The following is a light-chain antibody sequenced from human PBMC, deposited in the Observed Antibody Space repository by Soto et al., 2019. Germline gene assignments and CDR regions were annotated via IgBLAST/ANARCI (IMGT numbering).Light chain of an antibody. V-gene: IGKV3-15*01. Sequence: DIVLTQSPGTLSLSPGERAILSCRASQSVRSNLAWYQQEPGQAPRLLIYDVSTRATGIPARFSGTGSDTEFTLTISSLQSADFAVYYCQHYNNWPLTFGGGTRVEMK. CDR1: QSVRSN. CDR3: QHYNNWPLT. J-gene: IGKJ4*01. CDR2: DVS.